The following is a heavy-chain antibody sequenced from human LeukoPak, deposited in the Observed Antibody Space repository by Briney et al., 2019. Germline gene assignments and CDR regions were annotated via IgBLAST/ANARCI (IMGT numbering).Heavy chain of an antibody. CDR1: GLPFSIYA. V-gene: IGHV3-23*01. D-gene: IGHD3-9*01. J-gene: IGHJ4*02. Sequence: GSLSLSCAASGLPFSIYAMSWVRQAPGKGLEWVSAISGSGGSTYYADSVKGRFTISRDNSKNTLYLQMNSLRAEDTAVYYCAKDLDFLTATFDYWGQGTLVTVSS. CDR2: ISGSGGST. CDR3: AKDLDFLTATFDY.